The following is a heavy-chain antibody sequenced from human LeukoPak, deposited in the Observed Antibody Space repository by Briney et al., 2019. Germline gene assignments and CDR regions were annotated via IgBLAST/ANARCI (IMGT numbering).Heavy chain of an antibody. CDR2: INPSGGST. D-gene: IGHD3-22*01. Sequence: ASVKVSCKASGYTFTSYYMHWVRQAPGRGLEWMGIINPSGGSTSYAQKFQGRVTMTRDTSTSTVYMELSSLRSEDTAVYYCARSVGPTYYYDSSGYYYGYWGQGTLVTVSS. J-gene: IGHJ4*02. CDR1: GYTFTSYY. V-gene: IGHV1-46*01. CDR3: ARSVGPTYYYDSSGYYYGY.